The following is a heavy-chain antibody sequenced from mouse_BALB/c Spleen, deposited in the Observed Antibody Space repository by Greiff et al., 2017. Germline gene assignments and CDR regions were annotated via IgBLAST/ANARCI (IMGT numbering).Heavy chain of an antibody. Sequence: EVKLMESGGGLVKPGGSLKLSCAASGFTFSSYTMSWVRQTPEKRLEWVANISSGGSYTYYPDSVKGRFTISRDNAKNTLYLQMSSLKSEDTAMYYCTRDQGSSGYVWFAYWGQGTLVTVSA. CDR3: TRDQGSSGYVWFAY. V-gene: IGHV5-6-4*01. CDR2: ISSGGSYT. CDR1: GFTFSSYT. D-gene: IGHD3-1*01. J-gene: IGHJ3*01.